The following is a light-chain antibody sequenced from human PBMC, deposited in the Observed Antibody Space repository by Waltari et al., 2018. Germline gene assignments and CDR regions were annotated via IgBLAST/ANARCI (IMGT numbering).Light chain of an antibody. J-gene: IGLJ2*01. CDR3: ASWDDNLSGSL. V-gene: IGLV1-47*01. Sequence: QSVLTQPPSASGTPGQTVTISCSGTESNIGANFVYWFQQHPETAPKLLIYRNDQRPSGVPDRFSGSKSVTSASLAISGLRSEDEASYYCASWDDNLSGSLFGGGTKLTVL. CDR2: RND. CDR1: ESNIGANF.